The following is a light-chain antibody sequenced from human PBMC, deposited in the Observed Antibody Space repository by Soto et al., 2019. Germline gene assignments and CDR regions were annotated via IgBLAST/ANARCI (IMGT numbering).Light chain of an antibody. CDR3: AAWDDSLNGVV. CDR1: SSNIGSNV. J-gene: IGLJ2*01. Sequence: QLVLPQPPSASGTPGQRVTISCSGSSSNIGSNVVNWYQQLPGTAPKLLIYSHNQRPSGVPDRFSGSKSGTSASLAISGLQSEDEADYYCAAWDDSLNGVVFGGGTKLTVL. CDR2: SHN. V-gene: IGLV1-44*01.